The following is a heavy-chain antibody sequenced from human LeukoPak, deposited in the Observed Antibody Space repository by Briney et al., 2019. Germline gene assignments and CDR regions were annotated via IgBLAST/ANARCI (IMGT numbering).Heavy chain of an antibody. V-gene: IGHV1-18*01. CDR1: GYTFTSYG. CDR3: ARDLSPHTYYYDSSGYSP. CDR2: ISAYNGNT. J-gene: IGHJ4*02. Sequence: ASVKVSCKASGYTFTSYGISWVRQAPGQGLEWMGWISAYNGNTNHAQKLQGRVTMTTDTSTSTAYMELRSLRSDDTAVYYCARDLSPHTYYYDSSGYSPWGQGTLVTVSS. D-gene: IGHD3-22*01.